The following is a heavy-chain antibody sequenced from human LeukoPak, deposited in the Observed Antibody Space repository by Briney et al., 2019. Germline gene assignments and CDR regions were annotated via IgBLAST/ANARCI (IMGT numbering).Heavy chain of an antibody. CDR2: INPKSGDT. J-gene: IGHJ5*02. CDR1: GYTFTSYD. CDR3: GRGIQSLDP. Sequence: ASVKVSCKASGYTFTSYDINWVRQAPGQGLEWMGWINPKSGDTNYAQKFQDRVTMTRDTSTSTGYMELRSLRSEDTAVYYCGRGIQSLDPWAQGTLVTVSS. V-gene: IGHV1-2*02.